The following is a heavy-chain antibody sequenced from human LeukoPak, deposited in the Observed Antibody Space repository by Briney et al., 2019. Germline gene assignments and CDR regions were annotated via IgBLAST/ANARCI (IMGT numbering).Heavy chain of an antibody. D-gene: IGHD4-17*01. Sequence: SGPTLVNPTPTLTLTCTFSGFSLSTRAVGEGWIRKPPGKALEWLALIYWDDDKRYSPSLKSRLTITKDTSKNQVVLTMTNMDPVDTATYYCAHRLDSYGDCVRGGINYFDYWGQGTLVTVSS. CDR3: AHRLDSYGDCVRGGINYFDY. CDR2: IYWDDDK. CDR1: GFSLSTRAVG. J-gene: IGHJ4*02. V-gene: IGHV2-5*02.